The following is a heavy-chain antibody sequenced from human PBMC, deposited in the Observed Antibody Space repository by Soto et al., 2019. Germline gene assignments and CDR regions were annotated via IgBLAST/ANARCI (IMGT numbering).Heavy chain of an antibody. V-gene: IGHV4-61*01. CDR2: IYYSGST. Sequence: PSETLSLTCTVSGGSVSSDTHYWSWIRQPPGKGLEWIGYIYYSGSTNYNPSLKSRVTISVDTSKNQFSLKLSSVTAADTAVYYCAREKIGYCSGGSCYSNWFDPWGQGTLVTVSS. CDR3: AREKIGYCSGGSCYSNWFDP. J-gene: IGHJ5*02. D-gene: IGHD2-15*01. CDR1: GGSVSSDTHY.